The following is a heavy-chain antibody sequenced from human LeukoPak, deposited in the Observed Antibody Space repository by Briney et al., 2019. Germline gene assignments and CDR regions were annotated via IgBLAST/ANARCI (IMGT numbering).Heavy chain of an antibody. CDR1: GGSIGSNY. J-gene: IGHJ4*02. CDR2: IYTSGST. V-gene: IGHV4-4*07. Sequence: SETLSLTCTVSGGSIGSNYWSWSRQPAGKGLEWIGRIYTSGSTKYNPSLKSRVTLSVDTSKNQFSLKLSSVTAADTAVYYCAREGSGGSLDYWGQGTLVTSSS. D-gene: IGHD1-26*01. CDR3: AREGSGGSLDY.